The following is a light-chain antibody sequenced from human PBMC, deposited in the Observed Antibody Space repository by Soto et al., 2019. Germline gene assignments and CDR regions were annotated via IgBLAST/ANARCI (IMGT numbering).Light chain of an antibody. CDR3: QHYGDSSWT. CDR2: GTS. J-gene: IGKJ1*01. V-gene: IGKV3-20*01. Sequence: EIVLTQSPGTLSLSPGERATLSCRADRSVSDTLLTWFQQKPGQAPRLLIFGTSNRAPGIPDRFSGSGSWTDFTITISRLEPDDFAVYYCQHYGDSSWTFGQGTKVEIK. CDR1: RSVSDTL.